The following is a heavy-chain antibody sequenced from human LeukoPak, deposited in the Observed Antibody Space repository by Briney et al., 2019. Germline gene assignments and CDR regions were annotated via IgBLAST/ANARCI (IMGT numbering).Heavy chain of an antibody. CDR3: AKKAEAFGDSVTQH. D-gene: IGHD4-17*01. J-gene: IGHJ1*01. CDR1: GFAFSSYA. V-gene: IGHV3-23*01. CDR2: ISGSGGNT. Sequence: GGSLRLSCAASGFAFSSYAMNWVRQAPGKGLERVSAISGSGGNTYYPDSVKGRFTISRDNSKNTLYLQMNSLRADDTAVYYCAKKAEAFGDSVTQHWGQGTLVTVSS.